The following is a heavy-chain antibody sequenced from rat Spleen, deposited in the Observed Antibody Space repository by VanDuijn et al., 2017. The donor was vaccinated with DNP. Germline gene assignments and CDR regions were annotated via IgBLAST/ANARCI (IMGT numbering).Heavy chain of an antibody. Sequence: EVQLVESGGGLVQPGRSLKLSCAASGFTFSNYYMAWVRQAPTKGLEWVASISNSGGGSYHRDSVKGRFTISRNNAKSTLYLQMDSLRSDDTATYYCAGRPPPTRGPFDYWGQGVMVTVSS. V-gene: IGHV5S23*01. CDR2: ISNSGGGS. CDR3: AGRPPPTRGPFDY. J-gene: IGHJ2*01. CDR1: GFTFSNYY. D-gene: IGHD1-4*01.